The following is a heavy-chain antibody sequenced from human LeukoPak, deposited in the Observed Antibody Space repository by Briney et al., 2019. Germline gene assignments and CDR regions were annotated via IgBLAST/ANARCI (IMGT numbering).Heavy chain of an antibody. V-gene: IGHV4-59*08. D-gene: IGHD3-10*01. Sequence: PSETLSLTCTVSGAPISGYYWTWLRQSPGRGLEWIVNIYDRGSGSTNYNPSLRSRVTISIDESKNQFSLKWRSVTAADTAVYYCALSLYGYIDLWGQGTLVTVSS. CDR1: GAPISGYY. J-gene: IGHJ4*02. CDR3: ALSLYGYIDL. CDR2: IYDRGSGST.